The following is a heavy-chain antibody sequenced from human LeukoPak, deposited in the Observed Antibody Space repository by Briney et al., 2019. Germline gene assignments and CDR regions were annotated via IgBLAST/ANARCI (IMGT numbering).Heavy chain of an antibody. V-gene: IGHV3-21*01. CDR3: ARSYDFWSGYTILSGYYSYMDV. CDR2: ISSSSSYI. D-gene: IGHD3-3*01. J-gene: IGHJ6*03. Sequence: PGGSLRLSCAASGFTFSSYSMNWVRQAPGKGLEWVSSISSSSSYIYYADSVKGRFTISRDNAKNSLYLQMNSLRAEDTAVYYCARSYDFWSGYTILSGYYSYMDVWGKGTTVTVSS. CDR1: GFTFSSYS.